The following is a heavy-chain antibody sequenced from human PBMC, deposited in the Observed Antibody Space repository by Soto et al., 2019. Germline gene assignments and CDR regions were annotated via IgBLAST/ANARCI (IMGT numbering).Heavy chain of an antibody. D-gene: IGHD3-10*01. CDR2: IKHSGGT. V-gene: IGHV4-34*01. CDR3: ARTYYYRSGTYVAWFDP. J-gene: IGHJ5*02. Sequence: QVRLKQRGAGLLKPSETLSLTCDVYGGSFSGYYWSWIRQSPGKGLEWIGQIKHSGGTNYNPLLKSRVTIAVDTPRNQFSLKLSSVTAADTAVYFCARTYYYRSGTYVAWFDPWGQGTLVTVSS. CDR1: GGSFSGYY.